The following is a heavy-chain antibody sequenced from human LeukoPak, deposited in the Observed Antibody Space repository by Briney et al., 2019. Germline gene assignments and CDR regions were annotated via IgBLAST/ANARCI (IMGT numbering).Heavy chain of an antibody. Sequence: GGSLRLSCAASGYAYSSYTMLWVRQAPGKGLEWVSAIDGSGVTSFYGDSVKARFTISRDNSKNTLYLQMNSLRAEDTALYYCAKRVAEQSTSWYIDIWGLGTMVTVSS. J-gene: IGHJ3*02. CDR1: GYAYSSYT. CDR3: AKRVAEQSTSWYIDI. V-gene: IGHV3-23*02. D-gene: IGHD6-19*01. CDR2: IDGSGVTS.